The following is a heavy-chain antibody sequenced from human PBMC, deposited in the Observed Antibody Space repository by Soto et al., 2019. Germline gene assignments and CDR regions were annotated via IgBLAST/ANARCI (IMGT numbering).Heavy chain of an antibody. J-gene: IGHJ4*02. D-gene: IGHD1-26*01. CDR2: TYYRSKWYN. Sequence: QVQLQQSEPGLVKPSQTLSLTCAISGDSVSSSSVTWNWIRQSPSRGLEWLGRTYYRSKWYNDYEESVKSRITINPDTSNNQFSLHLNSVTPEDTAVYYCVRLIGNSGLDFWGQGTLVTVSS. CDR3: VRLIGNSGLDF. CDR1: GDSVSSSSVT. V-gene: IGHV6-1*01.